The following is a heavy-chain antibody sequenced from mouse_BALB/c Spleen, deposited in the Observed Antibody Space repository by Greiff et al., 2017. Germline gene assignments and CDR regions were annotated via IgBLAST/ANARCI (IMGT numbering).Heavy chain of an antibody. CDR2: ISSGGSYT. J-gene: IGHJ2*01. V-gene: IGHV5-9-4*01. Sequence: EVKVVESGGGLVKPGGSLKLSCAASGFTFSSYAMSWVRQSPEKRLEWVAEISSGGSYTYYPDTVTGRFTISRDNAKNTLYLEMSSLRSEDTAMYYCARDRFDYWGQGTTLTVSS. CDR1: GFTFSSYA. CDR3: ARDRFDY.